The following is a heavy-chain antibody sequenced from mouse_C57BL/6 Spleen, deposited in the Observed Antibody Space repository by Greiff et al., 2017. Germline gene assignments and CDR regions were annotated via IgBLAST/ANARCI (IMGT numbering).Heavy chain of an antibody. CDR2: IDPETGGT. Sequence: VQLQQSGAELVRPGASVTLSCKASGYTFTDYEMHWVKQTPVHGLEWIGAIDPETGGTAYNQKFKGKAILTADKSSSTAYMELRSLTSEDSAVYYCTTGGYARFAYWGQGTLVTGSA. CDR1: GYTFTDYE. J-gene: IGHJ3*01. CDR3: TTGGYARFAY. V-gene: IGHV1-15*01. D-gene: IGHD2-2*01.